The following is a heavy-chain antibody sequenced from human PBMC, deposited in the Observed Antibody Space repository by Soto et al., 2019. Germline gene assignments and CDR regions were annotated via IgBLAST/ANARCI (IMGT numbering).Heavy chain of an antibody. Sequence: VQLVESGGGLVQPGGSLRLSCTASGFAVTSSYMGWVRRAPGKGLEWVSSIYSARDTYYADSVRGRFTSTTDNSMDTLYLQMNSLRVDDTAMYYCARHVGSYWYFDLWGRGTLVTVSS. D-gene: IGHD1-26*01. CDR2: IYSARDT. CDR1: GFAVTSSY. V-gene: IGHV3-66*04. J-gene: IGHJ2*01. CDR3: ARHVGSYWYFDL.